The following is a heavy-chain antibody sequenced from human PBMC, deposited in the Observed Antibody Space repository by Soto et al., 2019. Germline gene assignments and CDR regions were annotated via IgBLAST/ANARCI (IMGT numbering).Heavy chain of an antibody. V-gene: IGHV3-33*01. J-gene: IGHJ5*02. CDR1: GFTFSDFV. Sequence: GGSLRLSCVTSGFTFSDFVMQWVRQAPGKGLEWVAVIWYDGSDKYYADSVKGRFTISRDNSKNTVYLQMNSLRAEDTAVYYCARGSSCTTTTCYNLAWFAPWGQGTLVTVSS. CDR2: IWYDGSDK. CDR3: ARGSSCTTTTCYNLAWFAP. D-gene: IGHD2-2*01.